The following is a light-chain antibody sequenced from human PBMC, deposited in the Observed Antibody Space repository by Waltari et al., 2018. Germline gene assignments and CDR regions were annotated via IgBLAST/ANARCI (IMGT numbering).Light chain of an antibody. J-gene: IGLJ7*01. CDR1: SSNIGNNY. Sequence: QSVLTQPPSVSAAPGQRVTIPCSGGSSNIGNNYVSWYRQFPGTAPKLLIYENTVRPSGIPGRFSGSKSGTSATLDITGLQAGDEADYYCGTWDSSLSGAVFGGGTHLTVL. CDR2: ENT. CDR3: GTWDSSLSGAV. V-gene: IGLV1-51*02.